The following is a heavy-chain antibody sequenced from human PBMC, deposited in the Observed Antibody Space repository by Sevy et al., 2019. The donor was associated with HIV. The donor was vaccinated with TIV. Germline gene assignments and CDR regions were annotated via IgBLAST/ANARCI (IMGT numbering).Heavy chain of an antibody. J-gene: IGHJ4*02. CDR3: MREGCTKPHDY. D-gene: IGHD2-8*01. CDR1: GFTFSKYS. CDR2: LSFGCGEI. V-gene: IGHV3-23*01. Sequence: GGSLRLSCAASGFTFSKYSMSWVRQPPGKGLEWVSTLSFGCGEINYADSVKGRFTISRDNSKSSVYLQMNNLRPEDTAVYYAMREGCTKPHDYWGQGTLVTV.